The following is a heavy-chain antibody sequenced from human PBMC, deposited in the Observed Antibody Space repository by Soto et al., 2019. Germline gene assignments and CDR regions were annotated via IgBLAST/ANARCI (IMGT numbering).Heavy chain of an antibody. J-gene: IGHJ4*02. CDR3: ASGQSWGLGELSFDY. D-gene: IGHD3-16*02. CDR2: FIPIFGTA. CDR1: GGTFSSYA. Sequence: QVQLVQSGAEVKKPGSSVKVSCKASGGTFSSYAISWVRQAPGQGLEWMGGFIPIFGTANYAQKFQGRVMITADKSTSTAYMELSSLRSEDTAVYSCASGQSWGLGELSFDYWGQGTLVTVSS. V-gene: IGHV1-69*06.